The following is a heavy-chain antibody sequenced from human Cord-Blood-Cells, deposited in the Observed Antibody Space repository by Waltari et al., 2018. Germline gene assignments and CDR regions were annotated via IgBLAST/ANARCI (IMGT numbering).Heavy chain of an antibody. CDR2: INPNSGGI. J-gene: IGHJ6*03. CDR3: SRFGDSSSWYVNYYYMDV. D-gene: IGHD6-13*01. V-gene: IGHV1-2*02. Sequence: QVQLVQSGAEVKKPGASVKVSCKASGYTFTGYYMHWVRQAPGQGLEWMGWINPNSGGINHAQKFQGRVTMTRDTSISTAYMELSRLRSDDTAVYYCSRFGDSSSWYVNYYYMDVWGKGTTVTVSS. CDR1: GYTFTGYY.